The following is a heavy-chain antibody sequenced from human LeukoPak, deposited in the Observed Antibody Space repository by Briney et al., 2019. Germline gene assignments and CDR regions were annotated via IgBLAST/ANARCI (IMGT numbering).Heavy chain of an antibody. CDR1: GFTVSGNY. Sequence: GGSLRLSCAASGFTVSGNYMSWVRQAPGKGLQWVSTIYKEGNTFYADSVRGRLTLSRDNSKNTLYLQMNSLRAEDTAIYYCARESVTSGWYLYWGQGTLVTVSS. V-gene: IGHV3-53*01. J-gene: IGHJ4*02. CDR3: ARESVTSGWYLY. CDR2: IYKEGNT. D-gene: IGHD6-19*01.